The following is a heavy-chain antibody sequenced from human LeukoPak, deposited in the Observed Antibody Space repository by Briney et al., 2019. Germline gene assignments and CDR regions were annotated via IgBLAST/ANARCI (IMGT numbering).Heavy chain of an antibody. J-gene: IGHJ6*03. Sequence: PSETLSLTCAVSGGSISSSNWWSWVRQPPGKGLEWIGEIYHSGSTNYNPSLKSRVTMSVDASKNQFSLKLSSVTAADTAVYYCARGGYYDILTGYGYYMDVWGKGTTVTISS. CDR1: GGSISSSNW. V-gene: IGHV4-4*02. CDR3: ARGGYYDILTGYGYYMDV. CDR2: IYHSGST. D-gene: IGHD3-9*01.